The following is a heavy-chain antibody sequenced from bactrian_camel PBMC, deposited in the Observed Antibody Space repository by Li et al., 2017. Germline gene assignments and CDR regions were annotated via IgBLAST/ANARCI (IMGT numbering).Heavy chain of an antibody. D-gene: IGHD1*01. V-gene: IGHV3S53*01. CDR1: GTIYSRPY. Sequence: HVQLVESGGGSVQAGGSLRLSCAASGTIYSRPYMAWFRQAPGKDREGVAAIVSDDGSTNYADSVKGRFSISRDNTKSMVYLQLNSLKFEDTALYYCSKCLSGCPAYWGRGTQVTVS. CDR3: SKCLSGCPAY. J-gene: IGHJ4*01. CDR2: IVSDDGST.